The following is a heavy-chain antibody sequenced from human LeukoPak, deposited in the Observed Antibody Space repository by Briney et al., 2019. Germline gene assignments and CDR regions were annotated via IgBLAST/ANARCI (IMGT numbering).Heavy chain of an antibody. J-gene: IGHJ4*02. CDR3: ARKYCSTTSCLFDN. CDR1: GFTFSSYE. CDR2: ISSSGTSI. Sequence: GGSLRLSCAASGFTFSSYEMNWVRQAPGKGLQWVSDISSSGTSIYYADSVKGRFTISRDNAKNSLYLQMNSLRAEDTAVYYCARKYCSTTSCLFDNWGQGTLVTVSS. V-gene: IGHV3-48*03. D-gene: IGHD2-2*01.